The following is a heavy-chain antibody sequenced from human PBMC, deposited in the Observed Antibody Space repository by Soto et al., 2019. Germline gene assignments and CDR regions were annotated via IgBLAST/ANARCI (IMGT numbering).Heavy chain of an antibody. V-gene: IGHV3-33*02. Sequence: QVQLVESGGGVVQPGTSLRLSCAASGFTFSTYGMHWVRQAPGKGLEWVASIHHDGSNTSYADTAKGRFTVSKDNSRNTLFLQMDSLRVGDTAVYFCARWIGSLNYDYWGQGTLLIVSS. CDR2: IHHDGSNT. CDR3: ARWIGSLNYDY. D-gene: IGHD2-2*03. CDR1: GFTFSTYG. J-gene: IGHJ4*02.